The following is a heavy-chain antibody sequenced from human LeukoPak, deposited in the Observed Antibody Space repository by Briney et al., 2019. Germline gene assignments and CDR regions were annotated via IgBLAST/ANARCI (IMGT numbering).Heavy chain of an antibody. CDR3: AGGGDNWNDLPL. J-gene: IGHJ4*02. CDR2: IYSSGTT. CDR1: GFTVSSNY. V-gene: IGHV3-66*01. D-gene: IGHD1-20*01. Sequence: GGSLRLSCAASGFTVSSNYMSWVRQAPGKGLEWVSVIYSSGTTYYADSVKGRFTISRDNSKNTLYLQMNSVRAEDTAVYYCAGGGDNWNDLPLWGQGPLVTVSS.